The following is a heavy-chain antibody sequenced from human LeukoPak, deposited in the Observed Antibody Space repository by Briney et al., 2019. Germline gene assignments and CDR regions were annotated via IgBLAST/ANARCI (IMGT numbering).Heavy chain of an antibody. CDR3: ARRGNNWNPIDY. Sequence: SETLSLTCTVSGDSISSSTYYWGWIRQPPGKGLEWIGNIYHDGSTYYNPSLKSRVTISVDTSKNQFSLKLSSVTAADTAVYYCARRGNNWNPIDYWGQGTLVTVSS. CDR2: IYHDGST. J-gene: IGHJ4*02. V-gene: IGHV4-39*01. CDR1: GDSISSSTYY. D-gene: IGHD1-20*01.